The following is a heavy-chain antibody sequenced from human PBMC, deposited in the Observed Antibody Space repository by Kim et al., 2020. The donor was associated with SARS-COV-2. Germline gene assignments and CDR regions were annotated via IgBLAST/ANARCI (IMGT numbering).Heavy chain of an antibody. CDR2: WYN. CDR3: AAGTGLRFDP. V-gene: IGHV6-1*01. Sequence: WYNDYAISVKSRITINPDTSKNQFSLQLNSVTPEDTAVYYCAAGTGLRFDPWGQGTLVTVSS. J-gene: IGHJ5*02. D-gene: IGHD6-13*01.